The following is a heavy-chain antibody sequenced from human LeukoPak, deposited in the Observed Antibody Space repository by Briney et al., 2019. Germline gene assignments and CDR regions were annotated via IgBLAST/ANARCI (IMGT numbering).Heavy chain of an antibody. D-gene: IGHD1-1*01. Sequence: GGSLRLSCAASGFTFSSYSMNWVRQAPGKGLEWVSSISSSSSYIYYADSVKGRFTISRDNAKNSLYLQMNSLRAEDTAVYYCARIPNWNDLVIDYWGQGTLVTVSS. CDR1: GFTFSSYS. J-gene: IGHJ4*02. CDR3: ARIPNWNDLVIDY. CDR2: ISSSSSYI. V-gene: IGHV3-21*01.